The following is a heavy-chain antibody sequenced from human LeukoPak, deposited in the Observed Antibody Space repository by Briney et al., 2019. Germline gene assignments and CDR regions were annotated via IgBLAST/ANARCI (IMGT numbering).Heavy chain of an antibody. CDR1: GGSFSGYY. CDR2: INHSGST. CDR3: ARGGEHDYGDYWFDY. D-gene: IGHD4-17*01. V-gene: IGHV4-34*01. J-gene: IGHJ4*02. Sequence: SETLSLTCAVYGGSFSGYYWSWIRQPPGKGLEWIGDINHSGSTNYNPSLKSRVTISVDTSKNQFSLKLSSVTAADTAVYYCARGGEHDYGDYWFDYWGQGTLVTVSS.